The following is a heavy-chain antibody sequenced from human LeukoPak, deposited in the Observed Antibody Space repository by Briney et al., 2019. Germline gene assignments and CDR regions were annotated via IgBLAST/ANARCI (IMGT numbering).Heavy chain of an antibody. CDR2: ISAYNGNT. J-gene: IGHJ4*02. Sequence: ASVKVSCKASGYTFTSYGISWVRRAPGQGLEWMGWISAYNGNTNYAQKLQGRVTMTTDTSTSTAYMELRSLRSDDTAVYYCARELDYDILTGYPYNADYWGQGTLVTVSS. CDR1: GYTFTSYG. V-gene: IGHV1-18*01. CDR3: ARELDYDILTGYPYNADY. D-gene: IGHD3-9*01.